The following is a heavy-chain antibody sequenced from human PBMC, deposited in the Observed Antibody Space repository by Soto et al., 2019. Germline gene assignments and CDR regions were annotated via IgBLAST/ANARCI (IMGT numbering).Heavy chain of an antibody. CDR3: ASGDCGGDCPIDY. V-gene: IGHV4-59*01. Sequence: SETLSLTCTVSGGSISSYYWSWIRQPPGKGLEWIGYIYYSGSTNYNPSLKSRVTISVDTSKNQFSLNLSSVTAADTAVYYCASGDCGGDCPIDYWGQGTLVTVSS. CDR1: GGSISSYY. CDR2: IYYSGST. J-gene: IGHJ4*02. D-gene: IGHD2-21*02.